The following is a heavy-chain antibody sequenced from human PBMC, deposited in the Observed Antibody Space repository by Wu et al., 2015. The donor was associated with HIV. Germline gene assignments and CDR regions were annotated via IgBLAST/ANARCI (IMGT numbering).Heavy chain of an antibody. D-gene: IGHD2-15*01. V-gene: IGHV1-69*05. CDR1: GGTFSSYA. J-gene: IGHJ6*02. CDR2: IIPIFGTA. Sequence: QVQLVQSGAEVKKPGSSVKVSCKASGGTFSSYAISWVRQAPGQGLEWMGGIIPIFGTANYAQKFQGRVTITTDESTSTAYMELSSLRSEDTAVYYCATGVRCSGGSCYGTYYYYGMDVWGQGTTVTVSS. CDR3: ATGVRCSGGSCYGTYYYYGMDV.